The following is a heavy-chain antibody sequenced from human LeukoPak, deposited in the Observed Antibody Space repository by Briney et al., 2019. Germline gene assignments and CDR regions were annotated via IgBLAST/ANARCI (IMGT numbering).Heavy chain of an antibody. Sequence: GGSLRLSCAASGFTFSSYAMSWVRQAPGKGLEWVSAISGSGGSTYYADSVKGRFTISRDDSKNTLYLQTNSPRAEDTAVYYCAKGYYDSSGYLDYWGQGTLVTVSS. CDR1: GFTFSSYA. V-gene: IGHV3-23*01. CDR3: AKGYYDSSGYLDY. J-gene: IGHJ4*02. CDR2: ISGSGGST. D-gene: IGHD3-22*01.